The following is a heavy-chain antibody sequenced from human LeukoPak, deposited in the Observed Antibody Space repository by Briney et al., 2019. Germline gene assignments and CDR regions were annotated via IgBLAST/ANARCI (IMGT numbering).Heavy chain of an antibody. D-gene: IGHD2-2*01. CDR1: GFTFSSYG. CDR2: ISYDGSNQ. V-gene: IGHV3-30*18. J-gene: IGHJ6*02. CDR3: AKARYCTSTSCYRLTYYYYYGMDV. Sequence: PGRSQRLSCAASGFTFSSYGMHWVRQAPGKGLEWVAVISYDGSNQYYADSVKGRFTISRDNSKNTLYLQMDSLRAEDTAVYYCAKARYCTSTSCYRLTYYYYYGMDVWGQGTTVAVSS.